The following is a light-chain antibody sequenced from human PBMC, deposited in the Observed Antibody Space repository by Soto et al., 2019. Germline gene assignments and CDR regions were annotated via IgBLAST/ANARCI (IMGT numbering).Light chain of an antibody. CDR3: QQYGSALWT. J-gene: IGKJ1*01. Sequence: STQSPGTLSLSPGEGATLSCRTSQRVDNNFVAWYQQKPGQSPRLFIYGASTRATGIPDRFSGSGFGTDFTLTITRLEPEDFAVYYCQQYGSALWTFGRGTRWIS. V-gene: IGKV3-20*01. CDR1: QRVDNNF. CDR2: GAS.